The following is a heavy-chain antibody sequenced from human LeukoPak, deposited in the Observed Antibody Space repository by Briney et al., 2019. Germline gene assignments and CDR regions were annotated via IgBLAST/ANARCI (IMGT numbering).Heavy chain of an antibody. CDR1: GGSISSYY. J-gene: IGHJ6*02. D-gene: IGHD3-10*01. CDR2: IYYSGST. CDR3: AREKGSGYYYYGLDV. Sequence: SETLSLTCTVSGGSISSYYWSWTRQPPGKGLEWIGYIYYSGSTNYNPSLKSRVTMSVAKNQFSLKLTSVTAADTAVYYCAREKGSGYYYYGLDVWGQGTTVTVSS. V-gene: IGHV4-59*12.